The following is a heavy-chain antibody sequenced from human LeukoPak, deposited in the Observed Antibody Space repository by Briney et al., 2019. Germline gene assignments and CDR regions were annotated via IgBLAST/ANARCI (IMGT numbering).Heavy chain of an antibody. Sequence: PSETLSLTCTVSGGSISSSIYYWGWIRQPPGKGLEWIGRIYYSGSPYYNPSLKSRVTISVDTSKNQFSLELSSVTAADTAVYYCTRQLAAAGHFDYWGQGTLVTVSS. CDR2: IYYSGSP. CDR3: TRQLAAAGHFDY. CDR1: GGSISSSIYY. D-gene: IGHD6-13*01. V-gene: IGHV4-39*01. J-gene: IGHJ4*02.